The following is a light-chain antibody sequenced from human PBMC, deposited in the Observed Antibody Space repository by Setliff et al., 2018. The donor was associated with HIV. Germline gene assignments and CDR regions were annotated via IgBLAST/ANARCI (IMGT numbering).Light chain of an antibody. CDR3: SSYAGSIFYV. J-gene: IGLJ1*01. CDR2: DVT. CDR1: SSDVGAYKY. Sequence: QSALTQPASVPGSPGQSITISCTGTSSDVGAYKYVSWYQQHPGKAPKLIIYDVTERPSGVSNRFSGSKSGNTASLTVSGLQAEDEADYYCSSYAGSIFYVFGTGTKV. V-gene: IGLV2-14*03.